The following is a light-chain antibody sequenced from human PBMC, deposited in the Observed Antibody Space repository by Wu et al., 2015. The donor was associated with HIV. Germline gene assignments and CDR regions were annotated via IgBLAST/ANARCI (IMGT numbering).Light chain of an antibody. V-gene: IGKV3-15*01. CDR1: QSVSRN. CDR2: GAS. J-gene: IGKJ1*01. CDR3: QQYSDWPTLT. Sequence: EIVMTQSPATLSVSPGERATLSCRASQSVSRNLAWYQQKPGQAPRLLFYGASTRATGIPARFSGSGSGTEFTLTISSMRSEDFAIYYCQQYSDWPTLTFGQGTKVGIK.